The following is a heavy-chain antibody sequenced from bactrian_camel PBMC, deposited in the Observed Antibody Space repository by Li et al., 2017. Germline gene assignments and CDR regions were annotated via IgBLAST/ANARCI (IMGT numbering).Heavy chain of an antibody. V-gene: IGHV3S40*01. J-gene: IGHJ6*01. CDR2: IATSSGNT. CDR3: AARGPYCYTKLSVRDFTY. CDR1: LYRVSGIC. D-gene: IGHD2*01. Sequence: VQLVESGGGLVQPGGSLRLSCAASLYRVSGICMGWFRQAPGKEREGVARIATSSGNTYYADSVKGRFTISQDNAKNTVYLQMNSLKPEDTAMYYCAARGPYCYTKLSVRDFTYWGQGTQVTVS.